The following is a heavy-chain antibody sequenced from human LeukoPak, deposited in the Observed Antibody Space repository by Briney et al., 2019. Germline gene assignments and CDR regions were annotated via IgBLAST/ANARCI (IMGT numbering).Heavy chain of an antibody. V-gene: IGHV3-7*01. J-gene: IGHJ1*01. D-gene: IGHD6-19*01. CDR3: ARDFFGWSSLGH. CDR2: VQQDGSAK. CDR1: GFTFRSNW. Sequence: PGGSLRLSCAASGFTFRSNWMNWVRQAPGQGLGWVAHVQQDGSAKIYADSVKRRFTISRDNAKDSVYLQMNSLRVEDTAVYYCARDFFGWSSLGHWGQGTLVTVSS.